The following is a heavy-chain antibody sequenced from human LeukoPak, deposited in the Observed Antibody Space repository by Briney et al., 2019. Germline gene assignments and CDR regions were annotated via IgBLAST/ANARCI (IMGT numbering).Heavy chain of an antibody. J-gene: IGHJ4*02. CDR2: ISGSGGST. D-gene: IGHD6-19*01. CDR1: GFTFSSYA. V-gene: IGHV3-23*01. Sequence: PGGSLRLSCAASGFTFSSYAMSWVRQAPGKGLEWVSAISGSGGSTYYAGSVKGRFTISRDNSKNTLYLQMNSLRAEDTAVYYCASRIAVAGTSGWGQGTLVTVSS. CDR3: ASRIAVAGTSG.